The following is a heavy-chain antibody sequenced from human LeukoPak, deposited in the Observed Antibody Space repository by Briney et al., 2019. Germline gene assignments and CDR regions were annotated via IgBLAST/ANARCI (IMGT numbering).Heavy chain of an antibody. CDR3: AKHREFTMIEVVFDY. Sequence: GGSLRLSCVASGITLSSYAMSWVRQAPGKGLEWVSAISGSGGSTYYADSVKGRFTISRDNSKHTVYLQMNSLRAEDTAVYYCAKHREFTMIEVVFDYWGQGTLVTVSS. V-gene: IGHV3-23*01. D-gene: IGHD3-22*01. CDR2: ISGSGGST. CDR1: GITLSSYA. J-gene: IGHJ4*02.